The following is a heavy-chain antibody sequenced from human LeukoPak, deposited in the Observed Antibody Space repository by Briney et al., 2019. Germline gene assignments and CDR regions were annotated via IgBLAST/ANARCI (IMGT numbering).Heavy chain of an antibody. Sequence: GGSLRLSCAATGFTFSSYAMSWVRQAPGKGLECVSAISGSGGSTYYADSVKGRFTISRDNSKNTLYLQMNSLRAEDTAVYYCAKDFEGSTAMVLDAFDILGQGTMVTVSS. CDR3: AKDFEGSTAMVLDAFDI. D-gene: IGHD5-18*01. J-gene: IGHJ3*02. CDR2: ISGSGGST. V-gene: IGHV3-23*01. CDR1: GFTFSSYA.